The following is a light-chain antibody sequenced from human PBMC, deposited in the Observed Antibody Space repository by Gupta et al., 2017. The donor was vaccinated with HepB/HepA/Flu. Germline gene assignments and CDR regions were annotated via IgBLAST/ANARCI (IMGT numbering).Light chain of an antibody. CDR2: VGTVGRGG. Sequence: QPVLTQPPSASASLGASGTLTCTLSSGYSDYKVDWYQQRSGKGPRFVMRVGTVGRGGSKGDGIPDSFSVVCSGVDPSPNTNTSQEEDEGDYYYCAGHVTGKHFGCVFGGGTKITVL. J-gene: IGLJ3*02. V-gene: IGLV9-49*01. CDR1: SGYSDYK. CDR3: CAGHVTGKHFGCV.